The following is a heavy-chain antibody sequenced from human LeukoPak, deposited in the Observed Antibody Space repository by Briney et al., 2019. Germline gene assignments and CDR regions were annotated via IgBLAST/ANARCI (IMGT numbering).Heavy chain of an antibody. D-gene: IGHD5-18*01. Sequence: ASVKVSCKASGYTFTSYGISWVRQAPGQGPEWMGWITVYNGNTNYAQKFQGRVTMTRDTSTSTVYMELSSLRSEDTAVYYCARGLDTAMEQTLDYWGQGTLVTVSS. CDR1: GYTFTSYG. V-gene: IGHV1-18*01. CDR3: ARGLDTAMEQTLDY. CDR2: ITVYNGNT. J-gene: IGHJ4*02.